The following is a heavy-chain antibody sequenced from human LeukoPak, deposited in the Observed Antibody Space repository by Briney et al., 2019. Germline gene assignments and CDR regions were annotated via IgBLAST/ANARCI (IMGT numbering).Heavy chain of an antibody. CDR3: ARQGNNWFDP. J-gene: IGHJ5*02. CDR1: GFSFSDYS. Sequence: GGSLRLSCAASGFSFSDYSMTWVRQAPGKGLEWVSYVSSSSNYTNYADSVKGRFTISRDNAKNSLYLQMNSLTAEDTAVYYCARQGNNWFDPWGQGTLVTVSS. V-gene: IGHV3-11*06. CDR2: VSSSSNYT.